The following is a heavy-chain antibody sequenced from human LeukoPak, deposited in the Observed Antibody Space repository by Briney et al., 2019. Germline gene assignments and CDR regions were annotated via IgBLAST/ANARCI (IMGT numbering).Heavy chain of an antibody. CDR1: GYTFSSYG. D-gene: IGHD3-22*01. V-gene: IGHV1-18*01. J-gene: IGHJ4*02. CDR3: ARGASTYYDSSDYFDY. CDR2: ISAYNSNT. Sequence: GASVKVSCKASGYTFSSYGITWVRQAPGQGLEWMGWISAYNSNTYYAQKLQGRVTMTTDTSTSTAYMELRSLRSDDTAVYYCARGASTYYDSSDYFDYWGQGTLVTVSS.